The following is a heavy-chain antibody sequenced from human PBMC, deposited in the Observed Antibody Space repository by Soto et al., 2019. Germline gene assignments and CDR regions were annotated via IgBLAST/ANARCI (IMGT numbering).Heavy chain of an antibody. CDR3: ARYDFWSGYYGITGWFDP. J-gene: IGHJ5*02. V-gene: IGHV1-18*01. Sequence: GASVKVSCKASGYTFTIYGISWVRQAPGQGLEWMGWISGYDAKTNYAQKLQGRVTMTTDTSTSTAYMELRSLRSDDTAVYYCARYDFWSGYYGITGWFDPWGQGTLVTVSS. CDR1: GYTFTIYG. D-gene: IGHD3-3*01. CDR2: ISGYDAKT.